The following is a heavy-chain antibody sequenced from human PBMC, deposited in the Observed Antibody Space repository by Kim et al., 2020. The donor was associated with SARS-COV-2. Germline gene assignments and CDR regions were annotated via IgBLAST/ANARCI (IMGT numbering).Heavy chain of an antibody. CDR3: ARGYPYSGYDWGYYYYGMDV. V-gene: IGHV1-8*01. Sequence: ASVKVSCKASGYTFTSYDINWVRQATGQGLEWMGWMNPNSGNTGYAQKFQGRVTMTRNTSISTAYMELSSLRSEDTAVYYCARGYPYSGYDWGYYYYGMDVWGQGTTVTVSS. CDR1: GYTFTSYD. J-gene: IGHJ6*02. CDR2: MNPNSGNT. D-gene: IGHD5-12*01.